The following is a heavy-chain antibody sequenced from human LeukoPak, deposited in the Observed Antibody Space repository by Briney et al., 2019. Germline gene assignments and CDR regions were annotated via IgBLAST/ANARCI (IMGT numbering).Heavy chain of an antibody. J-gene: IGHJ4*02. V-gene: IGHV3-74*01. Sequence: GGSLRLSCAASGFAFSSNWMHWVRHTPGKGLVWVSRINSGGSGTSYADSVEGRFTIPRDNAKNTLYLQMNSLRAEDTAVYYCATSLGPLTEYWGQGTLVTVSS. CDR2: INSGGSGT. D-gene: IGHD7-27*01. CDR1: GFAFSSNW. CDR3: ATSLGPLTEY.